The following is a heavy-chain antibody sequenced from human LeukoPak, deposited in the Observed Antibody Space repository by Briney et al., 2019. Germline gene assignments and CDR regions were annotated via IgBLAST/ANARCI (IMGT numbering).Heavy chain of an antibody. Sequence: GGSLRLSCAASGFTVSSNYMSWVRQAPGKGLEWGSVIYSGGSTYYADSVKGRFTISRDNSKNTLYLQMNSLRAEDTAVYYCARAGSGGLLGYWGQGTLVTVSS. CDR1: GFTVSSNY. J-gene: IGHJ4*02. D-gene: IGHD2-8*02. CDR3: ARAGSGGLLGY. V-gene: IGHV3-66*01. CDR2: IYSGGST.